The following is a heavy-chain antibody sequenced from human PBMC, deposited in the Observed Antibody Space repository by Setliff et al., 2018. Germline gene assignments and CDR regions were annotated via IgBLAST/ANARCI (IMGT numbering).Heavy chain of an antibody. CDR2: ISVSGTYI. CDR3: SRDVYDFRTGQADP. V-gene: IGHV3-11*06. CDR1: GFSFREYY. D-gene: IGHD3-3*01. J-gene: IGHJ5*02. Sequence: PGGSLRLSCEASGFSFREYYMSWIRQAPGKGLEWVSYISVSGTYIDYADSVKGRFTISRDNAKNSLSLQMNSLRAEDTAVYYCSRDVYDFRTGQADPWGQGTLVTVSS.